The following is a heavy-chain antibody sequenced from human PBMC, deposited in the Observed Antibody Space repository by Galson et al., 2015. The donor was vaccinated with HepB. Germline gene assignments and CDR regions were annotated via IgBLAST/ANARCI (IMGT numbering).Heavy chain of an antibody. CDR2: IIPILGIA. D-gene: IGHD2-21*01. CDR1: GGSFSSST. J-gene: IGHJ5*02. CDR3: ARPQGPYQGGGDWQLPRGFDT. V-gene: IGHV1-69*02. Sequence: SVKVSCKASGGSFSSSTISWVRQAPGQGPEWMGRIIPILGIANYAQNFQGRVTITADTSTSTTYMELSSLTSDDTAVYYRARPQGPYQGGGDWQLPRGFDTWGQGSLVTVSS.